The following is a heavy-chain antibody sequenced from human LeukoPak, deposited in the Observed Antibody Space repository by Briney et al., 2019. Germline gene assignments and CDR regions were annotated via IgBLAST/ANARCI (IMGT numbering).Heavy chain of an antibody. CDR2: IYTSGST. V-gene: IGHV4-61*02. D-gene: IGHD3-10*01. Sequence: SETLSLTCTVSGGSISSGSYYWGWIRQPAGKGLEWIGRIYTSGSTNYNPSLKSRVTISVDTSKDQFSLKLSSVTAADTAVYYCARGPRISLVRGALELDYWGQGTLVTVSS. CDR1: GGSISSGSYY. J-gene: IGHJ4*02. CDR3: ARGPRISLVRGALELDY.